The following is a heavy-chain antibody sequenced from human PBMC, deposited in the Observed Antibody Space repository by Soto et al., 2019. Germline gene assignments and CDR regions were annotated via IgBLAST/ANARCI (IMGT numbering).Heavy chain of an antibody. CDR2: IIPLFGTA. D-gene: IGHD3-22*01. CDR1: GGTFSSYA. CDR3: ARAVNDYYGMDV. V-gene: IGHV1-69*12. Sequence: QVQLVQSGAEVKKPGSSVKVSCKASGGTFSSYAISWVRQAPGQGLEWMGGIIPLFGTANYAQKFQGRVTIPADESTSTAYMERSSLRSEDTAVYYCARAVNDYYGMDVWGQGTTVTVSS. J-gene: IGHJ6*02.